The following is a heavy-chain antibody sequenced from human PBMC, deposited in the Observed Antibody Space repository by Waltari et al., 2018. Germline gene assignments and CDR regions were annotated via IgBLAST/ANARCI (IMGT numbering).Heavy chain of an antibody. CDR1: GCSISSAGYY. CDR2: ISSRWST. V-gene: IGHV4-31*03. D-gene: IGHD3-3*01. CDR3: ARGPRTQFLEWLSNFDY. Sequence: QVQLQESGPGLVKPSQTLSLTCTVSGCSISSAGYYWSWIRQPPGKGLEWIGYISSRWSTYYNPSLKSRVTISVDTSKNQFSLKLSSVTAADTAVYYCARGPRTQFLEWLSNFDYWGQGTLVTVSS. J-gene: IGHJ4*02.